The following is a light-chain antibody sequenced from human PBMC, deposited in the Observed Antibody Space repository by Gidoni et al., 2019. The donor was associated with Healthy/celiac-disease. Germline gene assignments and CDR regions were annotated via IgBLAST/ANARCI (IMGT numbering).Light chain of an antibody. CDR1: QSISNY. V-gene: IGKV1-39*01. CDR2: AAS. CDR3: QQSYSTPLT. J-gene: IGKJ4*01. Sequence: DIQMTQSPSSLSASVGDRVTIPCLASQSISNYLNWHQQKPGKAPKLLHDAASSLQRGVPSRCSGSGSGKDITITISSLQPEDFANYYCQQSYSTPLTFGGGTKVEIK.